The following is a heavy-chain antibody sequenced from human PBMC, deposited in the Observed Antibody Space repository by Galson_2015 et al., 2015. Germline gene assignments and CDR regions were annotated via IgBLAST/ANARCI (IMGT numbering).Heavy chain of an antibody. V-gene: IGHV4-38-2*02. CDR2: IYHSGNT. J-gene: IGHJ3*01. CDR1: GYSISSGNY. Sequence: ETLSLTCTVSGYSISSGNYWGWIRQPPGKGLEWIGNIYHSGNTDYNPSLKSRLTMSVDTSWNQFSLKLNSVTAADAAVYYCARARPAANDAFDVWGRGTMVTVSS. CDR3: ARARPAANDAFDV. D-gene: IGHD2-2*01.